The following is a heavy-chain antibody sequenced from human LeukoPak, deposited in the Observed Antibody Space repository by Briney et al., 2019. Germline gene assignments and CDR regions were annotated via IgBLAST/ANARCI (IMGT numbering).Heavy chain of an antibody. CDR2: IKQDGSEK. D-gene: IGHD2-2*01. Sequence: GSLRLSCAASGFTFSSYWTSWVRQAPGKGLEWVAKIKQDGSEKYYVDSVKGRFTISRDNAKDSLSLQMNSLRAEDTAVYYCARDQGYCTSASCRGDAFDVWGQGSMVSVSS. CDR3: ARDQGYCTSASCRGDAFDV. J-gene: IGHJ3*01. CDR1: GFTFSSYW. V-gene: IGHV3-7*01.